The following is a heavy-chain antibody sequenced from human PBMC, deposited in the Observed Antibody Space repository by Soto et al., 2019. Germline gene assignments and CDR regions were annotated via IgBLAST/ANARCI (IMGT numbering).Heavy chain of an antibody. CDR3: ARQPGYYDILTGYSTYYFDY. J-gene: IGHJ4*02. CDR2: IYYRGNT. CDR1: GGSFSGYY. V-gene: IGHV4-59*08. D-gene: IGHD3-9*01. Sequence: SETLSLTCAVYGGSFSGYYWSWIRQPPGKGLEWIGYIYYRGNTNYNPSLKSRVTISVDTSKNQFSLKLSSVTAADTAVYYCARQPGYYDILTGYSTYYFDYWGQGTPVTVSS.